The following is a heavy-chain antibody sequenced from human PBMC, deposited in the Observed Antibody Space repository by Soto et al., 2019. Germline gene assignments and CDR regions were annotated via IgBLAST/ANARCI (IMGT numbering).Heavy chain of an antibody. Sequence: SETLSLTCTVSGGSISSADYYWSWVRQPPGKGLEWIGYTYYSGSTSFNPSLKSRVTISKDTSRNQFSLRLNSVTAADTAVYYRSRAIVVTIGGMDVWGQGTTVTVSS. CDR3: SRAIVVTIGGMDV. D-gene: IGHD5-12*01. CDR2: TYYSGST. CDR1: GGSISSADYY. V-gene: IGHV4-30-4*01. J-gene: IGHJ6*02.